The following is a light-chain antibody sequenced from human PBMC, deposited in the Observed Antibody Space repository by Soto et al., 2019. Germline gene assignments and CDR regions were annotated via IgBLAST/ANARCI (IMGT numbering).Light chain of an antibody. CDR2: DAS. V-gene: IGKV3-11*01. Sequence: ETVLTQSPATLSLSPGESATLSCRTSQTVNNYVAWYQQRHGQPPRLLIHDASKRATGVPARFSGSGSGTDLTLTTSRPQNPDSPVSYCQQSSNSLTFGGGTKVDI. J-gene: IGKJ4*01. CDR3: QQSSNSLT. CDR1: QTVNNY.